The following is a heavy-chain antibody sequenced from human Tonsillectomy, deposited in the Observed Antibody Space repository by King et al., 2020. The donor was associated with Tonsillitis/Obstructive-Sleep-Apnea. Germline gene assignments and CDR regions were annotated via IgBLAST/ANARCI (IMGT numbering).Heavy chain of an antibody. Sequence: MQLQESGPGLVKPSETLSLTCTVAGGSVSSGSYYWSWIRQPPGKGLEWIGYIYYSGSTNYNPSLKSRVTISVDTSKNQFSLNLSSVTAADTAVYYCARNPPRYCSSTSCYGVAWGQGTLVTVSS. CDR3: ARNPPRYCSSTSCYGVA. J-gene: IGHJ4*02. CDR2: IYYSGST. V-gene: IGHV4-61*01. D-gene: IGHD2-2*01. CDR1: GGSVSSGSYY.